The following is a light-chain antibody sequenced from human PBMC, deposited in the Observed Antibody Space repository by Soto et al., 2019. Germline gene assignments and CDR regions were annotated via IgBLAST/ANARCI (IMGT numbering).Light chain of an antibody. CDR3: QQSYGAPIT. CDR2: SAS. J-gene: IGKJ5*01. CDR1: QSIRDF. Sequence: DIQMTQSPSSLSASVGDRVTITCRASQSIRDFLNGYQQKPGKAPKLLISSASSLQSGVPARFRGSGSGADFTLSITSLQPEDFATYYCQQSYGAPITFVQGTRLEIK. V-gene: IGKV1-39*01.